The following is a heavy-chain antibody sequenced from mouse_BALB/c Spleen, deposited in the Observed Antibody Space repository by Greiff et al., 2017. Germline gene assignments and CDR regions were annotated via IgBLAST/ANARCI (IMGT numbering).Heavy chain of an antibody. V-gene: IGHV1S22*01. CDR2: IYPGSGST. Sequence: LQQPGSELVRPGASVKLSCKASGYTFTSYWMHWVKQRHGQGLEWIGNIYPGSGSTNYDEKFKSKGTLTVDTSSSTAYMHLSSLTSEDSAVYYCTRSGDGYYSYYFDYWGQGTTLTVSS. CDR1: GYTFTSYW. D-gene: IGHD2-3*01. J-gene: IGHJ2*01. CDR3: TRSGDGYYSYYFDY.